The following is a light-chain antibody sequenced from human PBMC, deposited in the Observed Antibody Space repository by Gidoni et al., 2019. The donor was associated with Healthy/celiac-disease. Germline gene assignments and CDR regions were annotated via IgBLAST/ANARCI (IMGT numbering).Light chain of an antibody. CDR1: SSDVGSYNL. J-gene: IGLJ1*01. CDR2: EVS. CDR3: CSYAGSSTLYV. V-gene: IGLV2-23*02. Sequence: QSALTQPASVSGSPGQSITISCTGTSSDVGSYNLVSWYQQHPGKAPKLMIYEVSKRPSGVSNRFSGSKSGNTASLTISGLQAEDVADYYCCSYAGSSTLYVFGTGTKVTVL.